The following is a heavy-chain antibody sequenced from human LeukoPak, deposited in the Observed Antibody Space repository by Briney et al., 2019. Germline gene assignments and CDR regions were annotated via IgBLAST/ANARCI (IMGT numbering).Heavy chain of an antibody. J-gene: IGHJ4*02. CDR3: ARDPGYYDSSGYYDY. CDR1: GYIFTGYY. CDR2: INPYSGGT. V-gene: IGHV1-2*02. Sequence: ASVKVSCKASGYIFTGYYMHWVRQAPGQGLEWMGWINPYSGGTNYAQKFQGRVTMTRDTSISTAYMGLSRLRSDDTAVYYCARDPGYYDSSGYYDYWGQGTLVTVSS. D-gene: IGHD3-22*01.